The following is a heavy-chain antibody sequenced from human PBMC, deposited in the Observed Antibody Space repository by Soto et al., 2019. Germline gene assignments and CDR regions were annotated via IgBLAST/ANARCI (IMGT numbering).Heavy chain of an antibody. CDR1: GYTFTNYG. CDR3: ARVDSSGWYHVDY. J-gene: IGHJ4*02. CDR2: ISAYNGHI. V-gene: IGHV1-18*04. Sequence: ASVKVSCKASGYTFTNYGISWVRQAPGQGLEWMGWISAYNGHINYAQNLQGRVTMTTDTSTTTAYMDLRGLTSDDTAVYYCARVDSSGWYHVDYRGQGTLVTVSS. D-gene: IGHD6-19*01.